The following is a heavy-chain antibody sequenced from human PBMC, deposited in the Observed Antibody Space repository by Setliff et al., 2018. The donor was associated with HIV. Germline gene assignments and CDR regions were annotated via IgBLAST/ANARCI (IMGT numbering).Heavy chain of an antibody. D-gene: IGHD4-17*01. CDR2: IYYTRST. CDR1: GDSITSSSYY. Sequence: SETLSLTCTVSGDSITSSSYYWGWIRQPPGKGLEWIGSIYYTRSTSYNPSLTSRVSISVDTSTSQFSLKLISVTAADTAVYYCARHPLSRRRRTTVTTVGAFDIWGQGTKVTVSS. J-gene: IGHJ3*02. CDR3: ARHPLSRRRRTTVTTVGAFDI. V-gene: IGHV4-39*01.